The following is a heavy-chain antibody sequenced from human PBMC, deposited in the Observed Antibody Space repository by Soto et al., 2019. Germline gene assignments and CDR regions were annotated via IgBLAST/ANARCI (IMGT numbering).Heavy chain of an antibody. Sequence: QVQLVQSGPEGKKPGAPVKISCQASGYTFTDFDSHWVRQATGQVLEWMGWMNPNTGNTRYAQKFKGRLIMTRDTSMNTAYMEMGSLTSEYTAVYYCARGQLATLTDFWGQGTLVTVSS. CDR3: ARGQLATLTDF. V-gene: IGHV1-8*02. CDR1: GYTFTDFD. CDR2: MNPNTGNT. J-gene: IGHJ4*02.